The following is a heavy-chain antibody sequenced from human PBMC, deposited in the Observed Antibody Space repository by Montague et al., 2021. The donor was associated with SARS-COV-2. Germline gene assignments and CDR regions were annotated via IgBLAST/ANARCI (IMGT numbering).Heavy chain of an antibody. CDR2: IYWYDEG. J-gene: IGHJ2*01. CDR3: GHLLQRGSPNCYFDF. Sequence: PALVKPTQTLTLTCTFSGFSLNTSGEAVGWIRQPPGKALEWLAVIYWYDEGRYSPSLKSRLTIRKGTSKNQVVLTMTNMDPVDTATYFCGHLLQRGSPNCYFDFWGQGTLATVSS. CDR1: GFSLNTSGEA. V-gene: IGHV2-5*01. D-gene: IGHD5-18*01.